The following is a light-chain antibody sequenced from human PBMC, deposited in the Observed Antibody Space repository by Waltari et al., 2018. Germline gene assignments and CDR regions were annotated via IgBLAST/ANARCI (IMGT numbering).Light chain of an antibody. V-gene: IGLV6-57*04. CDR3: QSYNSSNVI. J-gene: IGLJ2*01. Sequence: NFMLTQPHSVSESPGKTLTISCTRSSGSIASNYVQWYQQRPGRAPITVIYEDNERPSGVPDRFSGSIDSSSNSASLTISGLKTEDEADCYCQSYNSSNVIFGGGTKLTVL. CDR1: SGSIASNY. CDR2: EDN.